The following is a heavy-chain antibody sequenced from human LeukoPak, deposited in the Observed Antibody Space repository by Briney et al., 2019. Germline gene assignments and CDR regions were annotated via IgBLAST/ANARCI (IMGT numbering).Heavy chain of an antibody. CDR3: ARERIVVVPAVPGYMDV. CDR2: INHSGST. CDR1: GGSFSGYY. D-gene: IGHD2-2*01. V-gene: IGHV4-34*01. Sequence: SETLYLTCAVYGGSFSGYYWSWIRQPPGKGLEWIGEINHSGSTKGLEWIGEINHSGSTKYTPSLKGRVTISVDTSKNQFSLKLSSVTAADTAVYYCARERIVVVPAVPGYMDVWGKGTTVTVSS. J-gene: IGHJ6*03.